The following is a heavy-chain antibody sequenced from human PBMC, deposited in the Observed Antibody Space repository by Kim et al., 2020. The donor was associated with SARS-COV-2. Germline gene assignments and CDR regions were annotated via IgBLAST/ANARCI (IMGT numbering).Heavy chain of an antibody. CDR1: GGTLRNYF. CDR3: ASLSHPTHPV. V-gene: IGHV1-69*13. Sequence: SVKVSCKASGGTLRNYFISWVRHAPGQGLEWMGGITSIFGTANYAQKFQGRVTITADESTSTVYMELGSLRSEDTSMYFCASLSHPTHPVWGQGTMVTV. J-gene: IGHJ3*01. CDR2: ITSIFGTA.